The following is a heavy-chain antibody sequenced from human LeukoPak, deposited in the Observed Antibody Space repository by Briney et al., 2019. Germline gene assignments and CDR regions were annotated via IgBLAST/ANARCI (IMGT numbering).Heavy chain of an antibody. CDR3: ASLEGLRDP. Sequence: SETLSLTCTVSGGSISSSSYYWGWIRQPPGKGLEWIGSIYYSGSTYYNPSLKSRVTISVDTSKNQFSLKLSSVTAADTAVYYSASLEGLRDPWGQGTPVTVSS. D-gene: IGHD4-17*01. CDR2: IYYSGST. V-gene: IGHV4-39*01. CDR1: GGSISSSSYY. J-gene: IGHJ5*02.